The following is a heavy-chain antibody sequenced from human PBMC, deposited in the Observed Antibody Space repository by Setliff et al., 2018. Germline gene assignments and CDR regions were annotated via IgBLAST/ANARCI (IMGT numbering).Heavy chain of an antibody. D-gene: IGHD6-25*01. J-gene: IGHJ3*01. CDR3: ARSPANGGHDAFDV. CDR1: GFTFGSYS. V-gene: IGHV3-21*01. CDR2: ISDSSIYI. Sequence: GGSLRLSCAASGFTFGSYSLNWVRQAPGKGLEWVSSISDSSIYIYYVDSVKGRFTISRDNAQNSLYLQMDSLRAKDTAVYYCARSPANGGHDAFDVWGQGTMVTVSS.